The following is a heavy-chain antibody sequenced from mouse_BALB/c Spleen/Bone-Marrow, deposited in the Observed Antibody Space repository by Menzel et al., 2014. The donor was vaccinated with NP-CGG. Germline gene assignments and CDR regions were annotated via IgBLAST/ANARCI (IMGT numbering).Heavy chain of an antibody. CDR2: IYPGSGST. V-gene: IGHV1-77*01. CDR3: ARYYDYDWYFDV. J-gene: IGHJ1*01. Sequence: QVQLQQSGPELVKPGASVKMSCKASGYTFTDYVISWVKQRTGQGLEWIGEIYPGSGSTYYNEKFKGKATLTADKSSNPAYMQLSSLTSEDSAVYFCARYYDYDWYFDVWGAATTVTVSS. CDR1: GYTFTDYV. D-gene: IGHD2-4*01.